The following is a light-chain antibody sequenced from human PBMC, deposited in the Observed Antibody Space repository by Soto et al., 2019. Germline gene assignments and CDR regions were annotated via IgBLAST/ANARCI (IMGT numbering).Light chain of an antibody. CDR3: CSYAGSSTYVV. CDR1: SSDVGSYNL. V-gene: IGLV2-23*02. J-gene: IGLJ2*01. Sequence: QSVLTQPASVSGSPGQSITISCTGTSSDVGSYNLVSWYQHHPGKAPKLMIYEVSKRPSGVSNRFSGSKSGNTASLTISWLQAEDEADYYCCSYAGSSTYVVFGGGTKLTVL. CDR2: EVS.